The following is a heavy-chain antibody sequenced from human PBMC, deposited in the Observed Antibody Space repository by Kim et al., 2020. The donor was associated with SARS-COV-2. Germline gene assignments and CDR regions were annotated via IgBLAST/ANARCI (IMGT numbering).Heavy chain of an antibody. J-gene: IGHJ3*02. Sequence: GGSLRLSCAASGFIVSSNYMSWVRQAPGKGLEWLSVIYSGGTPYYADSVVGRFTISSDNSKNTLYLQINSLRAEDTAAYYCATQRPDCEGVDVYDIWGQG. CDR3: ATQRPDCEGVDVYDI. V-gene: IGHV3-53*01. CDR1: GFIVSSNY. CDR2: IYSGGTP. D-gene: IGHD2-21*01.